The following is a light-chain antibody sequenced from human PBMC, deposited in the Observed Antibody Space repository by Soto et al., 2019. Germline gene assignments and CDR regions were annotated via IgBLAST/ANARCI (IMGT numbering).Light chain of an antibody. V-gene: IGLV1-40*01. J-gene: IGLJ2*01. Sequence: QSVLTQPPSVSGAPGQRVTISCTGSSSNIGAGYDVHWYQQLPGTAPKLLIYDNTNRPSGVPDRFSGTKSGTSASLAITGLQAEDEADYYCQSYDSRVSDSLFGGGTKLTVL. CDR3: QSYDSRVSDSL. CDR1: SSNIGAGYD. CDR2: DNT.